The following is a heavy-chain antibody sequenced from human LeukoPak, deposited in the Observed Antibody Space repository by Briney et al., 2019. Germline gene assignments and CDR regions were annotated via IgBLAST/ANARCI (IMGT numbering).Heavy chain of an antibody. J-gene: IGHJ4*02. CDR1: GGSISSDY. CDR3: ARGFGSSGDFDY. CDR2: ISYSGNT. D-gene: IGHD3-22*01. V-gene: IGHV4-59*01. Sequence: PSETLSLTCTVSGGSISSDYWSWIRQPPGMGMEWIGYISYSGNTNYNPSLKSRVTISVDTSENQFSLKLSSVTAADTAVYYCARGFGSSGDFDYWGQGTLVTVSS.